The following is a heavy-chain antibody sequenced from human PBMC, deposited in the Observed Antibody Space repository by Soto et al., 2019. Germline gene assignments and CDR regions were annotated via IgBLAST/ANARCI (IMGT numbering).Heavy chain of an antibody. CDR2: INRDGSRT. J-gene: IGHJ4*02. CDR1: GFISSSYW. D-gene: IGHD2-8*01. V-gene: IGHV3-74*01. Sequence: EVQLVESGGNVLQPGGSLKLFCAASGFISSSYWMHWVRQAPGKGLVWGSRINRDGSRTDYADSVKGRFAVSRDNAKNTVLLQMNSLRADDTAVYYCARGVNGYYYVDYWGQGTLVTVSS. CDR3: ARGVNGYYYVDY.